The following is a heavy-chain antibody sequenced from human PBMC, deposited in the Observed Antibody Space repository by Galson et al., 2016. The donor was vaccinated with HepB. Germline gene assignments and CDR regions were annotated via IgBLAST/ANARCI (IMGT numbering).Heavy chain of an antibody. CDR3: ARARVGYQDAFDI. V-gene: IGHV3-30-3*01. CDR2: ISDDGSKK. Sequence: SLRLSCAASGFTFSSYALHWVRQAPGKGLEWVAVISDDGSKKYCADSVKGRFTISSVNSNNTLYLQMNSLRAEDTAVYYCARARVGYQDAFDIWGQGTMVTVSS. J-gene: IGHJ3*02. CDR1: GFTFSSYA. D-gene: IGHD5-18*01.